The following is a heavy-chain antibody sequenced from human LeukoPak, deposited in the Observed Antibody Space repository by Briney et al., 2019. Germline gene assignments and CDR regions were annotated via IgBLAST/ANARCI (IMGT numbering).Heavy chain of an antibody. CDR3: AKGATTVTTIYLFDY. V-gene: IGHV3-23*01. CDR1: GFTFSSYE. CDR2: ISGSGGTT. Sequence: GGSLRLSCAASGFTFSSYEMNWVRQAPGKGLEWVSGISGSGGTTYYADSVKGRFTISRDNSKNTLSLQMNSLRAEDTAVYYCAKGATTVTTIYLFDYWGQGTLVTVSS. J-gene: IGHJ4*02. D-gene: IGHD4-17*01.